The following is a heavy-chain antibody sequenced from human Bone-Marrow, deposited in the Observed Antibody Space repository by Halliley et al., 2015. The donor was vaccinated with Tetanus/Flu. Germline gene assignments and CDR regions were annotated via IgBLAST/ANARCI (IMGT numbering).Heavy chain of an antibody. Sequence: KGLEWVAAISSTGLDTYYAHSVRGRFTVSRDNSKNSLYLQMDSLRAEDTALYYCTRETTCDYWGQGTQVTVSS. CDR2: ISSTGLDT. CDR3: TRETTCDY. V-gene: IGHV3-21*04. D-gene: IGHD1-1*01. J-gene: IGHJ4*02.